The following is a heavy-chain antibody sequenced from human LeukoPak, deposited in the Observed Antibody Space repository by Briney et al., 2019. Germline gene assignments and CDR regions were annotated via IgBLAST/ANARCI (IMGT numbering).Heavy chain of an antibody. J-gene: IGHJ4*02. Sequence: SQTLSLTCVVSGDSVSSKNGAWNWIRQSPSRGLEWLGRTYYRSKWYNDYAESMEGRMTISQGTSKDQYSLHLNSVTPDDTAVYYCARDFGTTGWHTFDYWGQGTLVTVSS. CDR2: TYYRSKWYN. V-gene: IGHV6-1*01. D-gene: IGHD6-19*01. CDR3: ARDFGTTGWHTFDY. CDR1: GDSVSSKNGA.